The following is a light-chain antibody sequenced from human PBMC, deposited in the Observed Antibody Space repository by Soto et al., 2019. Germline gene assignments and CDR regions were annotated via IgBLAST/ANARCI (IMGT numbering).Light chain of an antibody. V-gene: IGLV2-14*01. CDR3: VTWDTSLSAWA. CDR2: DVS. J-gene: IGLJ1*01. CDR1: SSDVGSYNY. Sequence: QSALTQPASVSGSPGQSITISCTGTSSDVGSYNYVSWYQQHPGKAPKLMVYDVSNRPSGVSNRFSGSKSGNTASLTFSGLQAEDEADYYCVTWDTSLSAWAFGAGTKVTVL.